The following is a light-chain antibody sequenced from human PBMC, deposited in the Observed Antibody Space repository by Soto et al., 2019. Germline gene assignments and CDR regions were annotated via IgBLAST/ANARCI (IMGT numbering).Light chain of an antibody. J-gene: IGKJ1*01. Sequence: EIVLTQSPGTLSLSPGERATLSCRASQSVSNNYLGWYQQKPGQAPRLLIYSASSRAAGIPDRFSGSGSGTDFTLTISRLEPEDVAVYYCQQYGSSPLTFGQGTKVDIK. V-gene: IGKV3-20*01. CDR3: QQYGSSPLT. CDR1: QSVSNNY. CDR2: SAS.